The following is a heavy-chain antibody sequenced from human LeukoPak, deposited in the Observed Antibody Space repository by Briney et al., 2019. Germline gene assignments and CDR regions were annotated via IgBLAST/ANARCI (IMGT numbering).Heavy chain of an antibody. CDR1: GGSINSYY. D-gene: IGHD4-17*01. CDR2: VFYTGSS. Sequence: SETLSLTCTVSGGSINSYYWSWIRQPPGKGLEWIGHVFYTGSSNYNPSLKSRVTISLDRSKNQFSLRLTSVTAADTAVYYCARHSAMTTGYFQLWGQGTLVTVSS. V-gene: IGHV4-59*01. J-gene: IGHJ1*01. CDR3: ARHSAMTTGYFQL.